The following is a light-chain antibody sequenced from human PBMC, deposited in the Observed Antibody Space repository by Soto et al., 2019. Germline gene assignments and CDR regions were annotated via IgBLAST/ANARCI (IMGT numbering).Light chain of an antibody. CDR2: DAS. CDR1: QSVGRNY. CDR3: HQYAVSPLT. J-gene: IGKJ4*01. V-gene: IGKV3-20*01. Sequence: EIVLTQSPGTLSLSPGESATLSCRASQSVGRNYLAWFQHKPDQAPRLLIYDASNRATGVPDRFSGSGSGTAFPLSVTRLEPEDFAVYYCHQYAVSPLTFGGGTTVEIK.